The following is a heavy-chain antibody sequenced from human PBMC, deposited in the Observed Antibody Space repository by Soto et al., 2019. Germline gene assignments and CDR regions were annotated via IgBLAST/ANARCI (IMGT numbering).Heavy chain of an antibody. Sequence: ASVKVSCKASGYTFTSYGIIWVRQAPGQGLEWMGWINAGNGNTKYSQKFQGRVTITRDTSASTAYMELSSLRSEDTAVYYCARDRIVDIVATISWFDPWGQGTLVTVSS. CDR1: GYTFTSYG. CDR3: ARDRIVDIVATISWFDP. D-gene: IGHD5-12*01. V-gene: IGHV1-3*01. CDR2: INAGNGNT. J-gene: IGHJ5*02.